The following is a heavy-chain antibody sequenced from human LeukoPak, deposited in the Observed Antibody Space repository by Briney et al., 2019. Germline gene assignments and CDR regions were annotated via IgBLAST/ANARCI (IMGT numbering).Heavy chain of an antibody. CDR1: GFTSGIYA. J-gene: IGHJ4*02. Sequence: GGSLRLSCEVSGFTSGIYAVSWVRQAPGKGPVWVSRINSDGSTTSYADSVKGRFTISRDNAKNTLYLQMNSLRAEDTAVYYCATPLDYYDSSGYHQGGDWGQGTLVTVSS. V-gene: IGHV3-74*01. CDR3: ATPLDYYDSSGYHQGGD. CDR2: INSDGSTT. D-gene: IGHD3-22*01.